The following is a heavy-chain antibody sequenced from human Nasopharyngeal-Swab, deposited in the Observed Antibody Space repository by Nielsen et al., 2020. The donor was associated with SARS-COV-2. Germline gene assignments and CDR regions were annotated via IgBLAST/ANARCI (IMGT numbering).Heavy chain of an antibody. CDR2: IYTSGST. D-gene: IGHD3-22*01. V-gene: IGHV4-61*02. Sequence: SETLSLTCTVSGGSISSSSYYWSWIRQPAGKGLEWIGRIYTSGSTNYNPSLKSRVTMSVDTSKNQFSLKLSSVTAADTAVYYCARETYYYDSRPLDYWGQGTLVTVSS. J-gene: IGHJ4*02. CDR1: GGSISSSSYY. CDR3: ARETYYYDSRPLDY.